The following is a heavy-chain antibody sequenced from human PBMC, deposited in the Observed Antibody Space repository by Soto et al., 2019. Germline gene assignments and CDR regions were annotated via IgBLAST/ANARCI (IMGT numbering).Heavy chain of an antibody. V-gene: IGHV3-48*04. CDR1: GFRFTSFG. Sequence: DVVLVNSGGGFVRPGESLRLSCGASGFRFTSFGMNWVRQGPGKGLEWLSYISGLSATTYYADSVRGRFTVSRDNALNLVFLQLNNLRGDDTSVYYGTSGGAARPDKWGQGSRVVVSS. CDR2: ISGLSATT. J-gene: IGHJ4*02. CDR3: TSGGAARPDK. D-gene: IGHD2-15*01.